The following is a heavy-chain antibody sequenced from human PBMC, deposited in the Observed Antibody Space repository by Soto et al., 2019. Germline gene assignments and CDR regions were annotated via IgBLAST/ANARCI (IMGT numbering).Heavy chain of an antibody. V-gene: IGHV4-34*01. J-gene: IGHJ6*03. Sequence: SETLSLTCAVYGGSFSGYYWSWIRQPPGKGLEWIGEINHSGSTNYNPSLKSRVTISVDTSKNQFSLKLSSVTAADTAVYYCARGSYCSSTSCYGYYYHYMDVWGKGTTVTVSS. D-gene: IGHD2-2*01. CDR1: GGSFSGYY. CDR3: ARGSYCSSTSCYGYYYHYMDV. CDR2: INHSGST.